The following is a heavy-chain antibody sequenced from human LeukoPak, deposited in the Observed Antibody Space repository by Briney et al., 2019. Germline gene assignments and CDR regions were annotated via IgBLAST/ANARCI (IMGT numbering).Heavy chain of an antibody. CDR2: INYSGST. Sequence: SETLSLTCTVSGGSISTYYWSWIRQAPGNGLEWTGYINYSGSTDYNPSLKSRVTISVDTSKNQLSLKMRSVTAADTAVYYCAREYSSFEYWGQGTLVTVSS. J-gene: IGHJ4*02. CDR3: AREYSSFEY. V-gene: IGHV4-59*01. D-gene: IGHD6-13*01. CDR1: GGSISTYY.